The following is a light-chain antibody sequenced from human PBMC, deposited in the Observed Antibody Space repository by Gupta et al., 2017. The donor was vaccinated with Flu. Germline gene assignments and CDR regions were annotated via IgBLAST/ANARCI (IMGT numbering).Light chain of an antibody. CDR2: GTS. CDR1: QNIDNN. CDR3: QQSYRTPWT. Sequence: PPSLSASVGDRVIITCRASQNIDNNLNWYQQKPGEAPKALISGTSTLKSGVPSRFSGSGSGTDFTLTINSLQPEDFATYYCQQSYRTPWTFGQGTKVDI. V-gene: IGKV1-39*01. J-gene: IGKJ1*01.